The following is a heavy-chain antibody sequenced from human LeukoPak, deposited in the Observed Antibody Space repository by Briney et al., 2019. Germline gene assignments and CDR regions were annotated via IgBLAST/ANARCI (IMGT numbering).Heavy chain of an antibody. Sequence: ASVKVSCKASGYTFTGYYMHWVRQAPGQGLEWMGWINPNSGGTNYAQKFQGRVTMTRDTSISTAYMELSRPRSDDTAVYYCARGRVLRFLESWFDPWGQGTLVTVSS. J-gene: IGHJ5*02. CDR2: INPNSGGT. D-gene: IGHD3-3*01. CDR3: ARGRVLRFLESWFDP. CDR1: GYTFTGYY. V-gene: IGHV1-2*02.